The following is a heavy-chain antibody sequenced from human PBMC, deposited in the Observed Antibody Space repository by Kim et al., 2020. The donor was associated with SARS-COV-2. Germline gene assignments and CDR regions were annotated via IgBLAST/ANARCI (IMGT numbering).Heavy chain of an antibody. D-gene: IGHD2-15*01. CDR2: IIPIFGTA. Sequence: SVKVSCKASGGTFSSYAISWVRQAPGQGLEWMGGIIPIFGTANYAQKFQGRVTITADESTSTAYMELSSLRSEDTAVYYCARGCSGGSCLDYWGQGTLVTVSS. CDR1: GGTFSSYA. CDR3: ARGCSGGSCLDY. J-gene: IGHJ4*02. V-gene: IGHV1-69*13.